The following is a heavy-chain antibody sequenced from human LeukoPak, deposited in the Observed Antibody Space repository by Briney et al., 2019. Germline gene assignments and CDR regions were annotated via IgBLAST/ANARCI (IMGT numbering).Heavy chain of an antibody. D-gene: IGHD3-3*01. CDR1: GFIFSNYA. Sequence: PGGSLRLSCAASGFIFSNYAMSWVRQAPGKGLQWVSAFSGSGGSTYYADSVKGRFTISRDNSRNTLYLQMNSLRAEDTAVYYCAKVVYDFWSGYGYWGQGTLVTVSS. CDR3: AKVVYDFWSGYGY. J-gene: IGHJ4*02. V-gene: IGHV3-23*01. CDR2: FSGSGGST.